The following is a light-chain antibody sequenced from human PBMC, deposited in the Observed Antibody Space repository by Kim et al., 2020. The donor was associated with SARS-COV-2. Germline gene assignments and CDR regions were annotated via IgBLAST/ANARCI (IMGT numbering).Light chain of an antibody. CDR3: SSYTSSSTLWV. J-gene: IGLJ3*02. CDR1: SSDVGGYNY. CDR2: DAS. Sequence: QSALTQPASVSGSPGQSITISCTGTSSDVGGYNYVSWYQQHPGKAPKLMIYDASKRPSGVSNRFSGSKSGNTASLTISGLQAEDEADYYCSSYTSSSTLWVFGGGTQLTVL. V-gene: IGLV2-14*01.